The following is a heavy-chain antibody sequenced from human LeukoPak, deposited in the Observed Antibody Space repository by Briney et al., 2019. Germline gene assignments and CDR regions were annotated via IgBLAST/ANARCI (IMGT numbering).Heavy chain of an antibody. V-gene: IGHV3-30*02. CDR3: AKEYTPSSPLGELDS. D-gene: IGHD6-6*01. CDR1: GFNLNSYA. Sequence: GGSLRLSCAVSGFNLNSYAMHWVRQAPGKGLEWVAVIRRDEANSFYADSVQGRFTISRDTSKKLLYLQMNSLRVEDTAVYYCAKEYTPSSPLGELDSWGQGTLVTVSS. J-gene: IGHJ4*02. CDR2: IRRDEANS.